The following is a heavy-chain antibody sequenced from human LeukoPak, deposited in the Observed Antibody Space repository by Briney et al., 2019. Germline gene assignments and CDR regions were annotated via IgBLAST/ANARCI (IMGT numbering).Heavy chain of an antibody. V-gene: IGHV1-8*01. CDR3: ARVYDYYGSGSLSGALDY. Sequence: GASVKVSCKASGYTFSNYDINWVRQATGQGLEWMGWMNPKSGNTGYAQNFQGRVTMTRNSSITTSYMELSSLRSEDTAVYYCARVYDYYGSGSLSGALDYWGQGTLVTVSS. J-gene: IGHJ4*02. D-gene: IGHD3-10*01. CDR2: MNPKSGNT. CDR1: GYTFSNYD.